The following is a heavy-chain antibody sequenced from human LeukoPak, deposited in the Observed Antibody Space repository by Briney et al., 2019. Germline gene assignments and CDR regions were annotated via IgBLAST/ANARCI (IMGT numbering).Heavy chain of an antibody. J-gene: IGHJ4*02. CDR1: GCTFSDSY. CDR3: TTEYLLGLLEWFHY. CDR2: ISSSITYT. V-gene: IGHV3-11*05. D-gene: IGHD3-3*01. Sequence: GGALRLSCAGSGCTFSDSYMSWIRQAPGKGREWVAYISSSITYTEYALSVQGRFTISRDNAHNSLYLQMNSLQTEDTAVYYCTTEYLLGLLEWFHYWGQGTLVTVSS.